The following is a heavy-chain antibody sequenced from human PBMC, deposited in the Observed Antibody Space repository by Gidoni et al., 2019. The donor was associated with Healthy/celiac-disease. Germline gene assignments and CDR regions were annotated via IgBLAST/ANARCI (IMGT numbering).Heavy chain of an antibody. Sequence: EVQLLESGGGLVQPGGSLRLSCAASGFTFSSYAMSWVRQAPGKGLEWVSAISGSGGSTYYADSVKGRFTISRDNSKNTLYLQMNSLRAEDTAVYYCAKGEITIFAPGLHYYFDYWGQGTLVTVSS. D-gene: IGHD3-3*01. CDR1: GFTFSSYA. CDR3: AKGEITIFAPGLHYYFDY. CDR2: ISGSGGST. J-gene: IGHJ4*02. V-gene: IGHV3-23*01.